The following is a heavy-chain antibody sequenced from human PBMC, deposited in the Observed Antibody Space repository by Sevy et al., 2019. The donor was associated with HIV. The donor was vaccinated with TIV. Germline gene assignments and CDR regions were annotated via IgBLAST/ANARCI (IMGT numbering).Heavy chain of an antibody. Sequence: GGSLRLSCAASGFTFSSYAMSWVRQAPGKGLEWVSAISGSGVSTYCADSVKGRFTISRDNSKNTLYLQMNSLRAEDTAVYYCAKDSHGSGKLSAFDVWGQGTMVTVSS. D-gene: IGHD3-10*01. J-gene: IGHJ3*01. V-gene: IGHV3-23*01. CDR3: AKDSHGSGKLSAFDV. CDR1: GFTFSSYA. CDR2: ISGSGVST.